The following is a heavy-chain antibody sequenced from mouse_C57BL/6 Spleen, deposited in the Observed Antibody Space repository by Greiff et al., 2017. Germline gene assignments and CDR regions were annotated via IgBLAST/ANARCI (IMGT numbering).Heavy chain of an antibody. CDR1: GYAFSSSW. J-gene: IGHJ2*01. V-gene: IGHV1-82*01. CDR3: APGGYYFDY. Sequence: VKLMESGPELVKPGASVKISCTASGYAFSSSWMNWVKQRPGKGLEWIGRIYPGDGDTNYNGKFKGKATLTADKSSSTAYMQLSSLTSEDSAVYFCAPGGYYFDYWGQGTTLTVSS. CDR2: IYPGDGDT.